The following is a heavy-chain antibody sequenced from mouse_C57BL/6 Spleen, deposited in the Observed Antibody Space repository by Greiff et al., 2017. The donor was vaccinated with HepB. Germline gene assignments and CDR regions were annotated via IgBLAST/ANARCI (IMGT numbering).Heavy chain of an antibody. D-gene: IGHD1-1*01. CDR1: GYTFTSYW. J-gene: IGHJ2*01. CDR2: IDPSDSYT. CDR3: ANHYYGSSY. Sequence: QVQLQQSGAELVRPGTSVKLSCKASGYTFTSYWMHWVKQRPGQGLEWIGVIDPSDSYTNYNQKFKGKATLTVDTSSSTAYMQLSSLTSEDSAVYYCANHYYGSSYWGQGTTLTVSS. V-gene: IGHV1-59*01.